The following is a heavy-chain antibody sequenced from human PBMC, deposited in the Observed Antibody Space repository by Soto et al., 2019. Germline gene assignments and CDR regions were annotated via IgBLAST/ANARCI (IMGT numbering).Heavy chain of an antibody. D-gene: IGHD5-18*01. V-gene: IGHV3-30*04. CDR1: GFTFSTFA. CDR2: ISPDGSTK. CDR3: ARDSRRRGYNFGFEFDY. Sequence: LRLSCVGSGFTFSTFALHWVRQAPAKGLEWVAIISPDGSTKFSADSRTGRFTISRDDSKNTLYLQMDSLRGDDTAVYFCARDSRRRGYNFGFEFDYWGQGTRVTVSS. J-gene: IGHJ4*02.